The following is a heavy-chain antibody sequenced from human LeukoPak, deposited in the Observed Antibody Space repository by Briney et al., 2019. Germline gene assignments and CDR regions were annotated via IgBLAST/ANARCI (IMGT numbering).Heavy chain of an antibody. J-gene: IGHJ4*02. V-gene: IGHV1-2*02. Sequence: ASVKVSCKTSGYTFTGYFIHWVRQAPGKGLEWMGWINPHSGATKYAQKFQGRVTMTRDTSISTAYMELSSLRSDDTAVYYCAKDAISQLRVGELSPWGVFDYWGQGTLVTVSS. D-gene: IGHD3-16*02. CDR2: INPHSGAT. CDR1: GYTFTGYF. CDR3: AKDAISQLRVGELSPWGVFDY.